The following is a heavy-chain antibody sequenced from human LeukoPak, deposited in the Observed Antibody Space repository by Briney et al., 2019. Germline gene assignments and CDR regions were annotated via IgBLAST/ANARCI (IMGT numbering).Heavy chain of an antibody. CDR1: GFTFSSYA. V-gene: IGHV3-23*01. CDR3: AKVRYDFWSGYLDYFDY. D-gene: IGHD3-3*01. Sequence: PGGSLRLSCAASGFTFSSYAMSWVRQAPGKGLEWVSGISGSGDNTYYADSVKGRFTISRDNSKNTLYLQMNSLRAEDTAVYYCAKVRYDFWSGYLDYFDYWGQGTLVTVSS. J-gene: IGHJ4*02. CDR2: ISGSGDNT.